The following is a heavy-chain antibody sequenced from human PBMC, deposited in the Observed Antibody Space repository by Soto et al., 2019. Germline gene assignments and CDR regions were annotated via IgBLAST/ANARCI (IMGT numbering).Heavy chain of an antibody. D-gene: IGHD3-3*01. CDR3: ARSKGTYYDFWSGYYIDY. CDR1: GFTFSSYG. V-gene: IGHV3-33*01. CDR2: IWYDGSNK. J-gene: IGHJ4*02. Sequence: LRLSCAASGFTFSSYGMHWVRQAPGKGLEWVAVIWYDGSNKYYADSVKGRFTISRDNSKNTLYLQMNSLRAEDTAVYYCARSKGTYYDFWSGYYIDYWGQGTLVTVS.